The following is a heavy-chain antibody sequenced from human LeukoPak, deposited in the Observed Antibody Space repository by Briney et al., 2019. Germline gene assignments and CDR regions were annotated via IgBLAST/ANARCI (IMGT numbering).Heavy chain of an antibody. J-gene: IGHJ4*02. CDR1: GGSISSYY. Sequence: PSETLSLTRTVSGGSISSYYWSWIRQPPGKGLEWIGYIYYSGSTNYNPSLKSRVTISVDTSKNQFSLKLSSVTAADTAVYYCARGPLGDYIDYWGQGTLVTVSS. CDR3: ARGPLGDYIDY. V-gene: IGHV4-59*08. CDR2: IYYSGST. D-gene: IGHD4-17*01.